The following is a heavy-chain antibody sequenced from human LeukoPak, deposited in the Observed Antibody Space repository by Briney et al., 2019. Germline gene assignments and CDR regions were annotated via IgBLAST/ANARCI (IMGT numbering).Heavy chain of an antibody. J-gene: IGHJ1*01. CDR1: GFTFSSYS. Sequence: EGSLRLSCAGSGFTFSSYSMNWVRQAPGKGLEWVSSIHGGSNYIYYADSVKGRFTTSRDNARSSLYLQMESLRAEDTALYYCARGPPGISYFQYWGQGTLVTVSS. V-gene: IGHV3-21*01. CDR3: ARGPPGISYFQY. CDR2: IHGGSNYI. D-gene: IGHD3-3*02.